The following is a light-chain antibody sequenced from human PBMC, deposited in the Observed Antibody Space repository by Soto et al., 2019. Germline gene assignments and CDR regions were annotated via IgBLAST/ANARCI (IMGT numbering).Light chain of an antibody. V-gene: IGLV1-51*01. CDR2: DNN. Sequence: QSVLTQPPSVSAAPGQKVTISCSGSSSNIGNNYVSWYQQLPGTAPKLLIYDNNKRPSGIPDRFSGSKSGTSATLGITGLQTGDEADYYRGTWDSSLSAGVVVFGGGTKLTVL. J-gene: IGLJ2*01. CDR1: SSNIGNNY. CDR3: GTWDSSLSAGVVV.